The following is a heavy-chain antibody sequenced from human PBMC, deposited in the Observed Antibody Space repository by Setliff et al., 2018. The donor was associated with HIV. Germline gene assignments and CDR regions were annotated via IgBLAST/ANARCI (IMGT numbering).Heavy chain of an antibody. CDR2: IGGSASGT. V-gene: IGHV3-23*01. D-gene: IGHD7-27*01. CDR3: AKVKKLTADLRVDSFDI. J-gene: IGHJ3*02. CDR1: GFTFNKYA. Sequence: GESLKISCVGSGFTFNKYAMSWVRQAPGKGLEWVSAIGGSASGTYYKDSVKGRFTISRDNSKNTLYLQMNSLRVEDTAVYYCAKVKKLTADLRVDSFDIRGHGTMVTVSS.